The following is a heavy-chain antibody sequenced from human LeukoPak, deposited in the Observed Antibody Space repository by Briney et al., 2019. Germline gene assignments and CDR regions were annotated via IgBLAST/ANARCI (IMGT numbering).Heavy chain of an antibody. CDR1: GYTFTSYY. D-gene: IGHD1-14*01. V-gene: IGHV1-46*01. J-gene: IGHJ4*02. CDR2: INPSGGST. Sequence: ASVKVSCKASGYTFTSYYMHWVRQAPGQGLEWMGIINPSGGSTSYAQKFQGRVTMTRDTSTSTVYMELSSLRSEDTAVYYCARAVTVRPTGLHFYYWGQGTLVTVSS. CDR3: ARAVTVRPTGLHFYY.